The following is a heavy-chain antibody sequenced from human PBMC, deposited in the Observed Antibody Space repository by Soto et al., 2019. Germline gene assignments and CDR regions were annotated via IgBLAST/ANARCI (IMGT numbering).Heavy chain of an antibody. CDR3: ARGPGILNP. Sequence: GGSLRLSCAASGFTFNNYAMSWVRQAPGKGLEWVSAISGSAGSTYYADSVKGRFTISIDNSKNQFSLKLNTLTAADKAVYYCARGPGILNPWGQGTLVTVSS. V-gene: IGHV3-23*01. J-gene: IGHJ5*02. CDR2: ISGSAGST. D-gene: IGHD3-9*01. CDR1: GFTFNNYA.